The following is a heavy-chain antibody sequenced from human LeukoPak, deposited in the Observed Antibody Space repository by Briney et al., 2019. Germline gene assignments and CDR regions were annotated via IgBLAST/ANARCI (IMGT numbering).Heavy chain of an antibody. V-gene: IGHV3-74*01. J-gene: IGHJ5*02. Sequence: GGSLRLSCVASGFTFCGYWMHWVRQPLGKGLVWVSRIKSDGSMTNYADSVKGRFTISRDNAKNTLYMQMNSLRSEDTAVYYCASQVVGAAFDPWGQGTLVTVA. CDR2: IKSDGSMT. CDR1: GFTFCGYW. D-gene: IGHD2-15*01. CDR3: ASQVVGAAFDP.